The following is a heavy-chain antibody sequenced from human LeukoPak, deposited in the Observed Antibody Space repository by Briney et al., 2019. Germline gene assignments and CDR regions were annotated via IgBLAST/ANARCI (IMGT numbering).Heavy chain of an antibody. V-gene: IGHV3-9*01. CDR3: ATDPPRDYYYDSSGYYFDY. CDR2: ISWNSGSI. D-gene: IGHD3-22*01. Sequence: GRSLRLSCAASGFTFDDYAMHWVRQAPGKGLEWVSGISWNSGSIGYADSVKGRFTISRDNAKNSLYLQMNSLRAEDTAVYYCATDPPRDYYYDSSGYYFDYWGQGTLVTVSS. J-gene: IGHJ4*02. CDR1: GFTFDDYA.